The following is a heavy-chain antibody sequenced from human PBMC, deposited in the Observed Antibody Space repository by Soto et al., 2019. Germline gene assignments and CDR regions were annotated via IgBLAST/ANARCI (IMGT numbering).Heavy chain of an antibody. J-gene: IGHJ4*02. Sequence: EVQLVESGGALVQPGGSLRLSCAASGFTFSSYWMHWVRQVPGEGLVWVSRIKTDGSSTSYADSVKGRFTISRDNAKNTMYLQMNNLGAEDTAVYYCARVGVGHYEFDYGGQGTLVTVSS. CDR3: ARVGVGHYEFDY. CDR2: IKTDGSST. D-gene: IGHD3-16*01. V-gene: IGHV3-74*01. CDR1: GFTFSSYW.